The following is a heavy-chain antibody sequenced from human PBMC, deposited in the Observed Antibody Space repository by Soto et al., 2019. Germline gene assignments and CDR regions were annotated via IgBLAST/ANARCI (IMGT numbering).Heavy chain of an antibody. V-gene: IGHV3-7*05. D-gene: IGHD6-13*01. CDR2: IKQDGSEK. Sequence: GGSLRLSCAASGFTFSSYWMSWVRQAPGKGLEWVANIKQDGSEKYYVDSVKGRFTISRDNAKNSLYLQMNSLRAEDTAVYYCARDLGGSSWYWGLYGMDVWGQGTTVSVSS. CDR3: ARDLGGSSWYWGLYGMDV. J-gene: IGHJ6*02. CDR1: GFTFSSYW.